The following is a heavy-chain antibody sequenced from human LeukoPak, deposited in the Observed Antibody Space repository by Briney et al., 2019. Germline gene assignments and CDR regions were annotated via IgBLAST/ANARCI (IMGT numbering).Heavy chain of an antibody. Sequence: GGSLRLSCAASGFSFSSSGMHSVRQAPGKGLEWVTFISYDGDNQYYAASVKGRFTVSRSNPKNTLFLDLTSLRPEDTAVYYCTKEGLLQHCSNTTCYVDHWGQGTLVTVSS. D-gene: IGHD2-2*01. V-gene: IGHV3-30*18. CDR1: GFSFSSSG. CDR3: TKEGLLQHCSNTTCYVDH. J-gene: IGHJ4*02. CDR2: ISYDGDNQ.